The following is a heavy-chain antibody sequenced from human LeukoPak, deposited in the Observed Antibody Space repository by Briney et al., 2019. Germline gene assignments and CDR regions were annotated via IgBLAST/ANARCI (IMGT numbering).Heavy chain of an antibody. CDR3: ASSGSGRYYYYYMDV. Sequence: PSETLSLTCTVSGGSISSSSYYWGWIRQPPGKGLEWIGSIYYSGSTYYNPSLKSRVTISVDTSKNQFSLKLSSVTAADTAVYYCASSGSGRYYYYYMDVWGKGTTVTISS. CDR2: IYYSGST. CDR1: GGSISSSSYY. J-gene: IGHJ6*03. D-gene: IGHD3-10*01. V-gene: IGHV4-39*01.